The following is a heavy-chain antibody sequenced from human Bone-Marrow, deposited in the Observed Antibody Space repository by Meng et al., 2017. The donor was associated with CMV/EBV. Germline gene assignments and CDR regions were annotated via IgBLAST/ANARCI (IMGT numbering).Heavy chain of an antibody. V-gene: IGHV1-2*02. CDR3: ARGDEWELLYYFDY. CDR2: INPNSGGT. J-gene: IGHJ4*02. Sequence: AKVSCKASGYTFTGYYMHWVRQAPGQGLEWMGWINPNSGGTNYAQKFQGRVTMTRDTSISTAYMELSRLRSDDTAVYYCARGDEWELLYYFDYWGEGTLVTVSS. CDR1: GYTFTGYY. D-gene: IGHD1-26*01.